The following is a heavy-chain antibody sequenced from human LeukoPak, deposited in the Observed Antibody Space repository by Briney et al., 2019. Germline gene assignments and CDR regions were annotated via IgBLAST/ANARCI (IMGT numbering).Heavy chain of an antibody. D-gene: IGHD4/OR15-4a*01. J-gene: IGHJ4*02. V-gene: IGHV3-30*18. Sequence: GGSLRLSCAASGFTFSSYGMHWVRQAPGKGLEWVAIISYDGSNKYYADSVKGRFTISRDNSKNTLFLQMNSLRAEDTAMYYCAKDLSDYGGSPGYWGQGTLVTVSS. CDR2: ISYDGSNK. CDR3: AKDLSDYGGSPGY. CDR1: GFTFSSYG.